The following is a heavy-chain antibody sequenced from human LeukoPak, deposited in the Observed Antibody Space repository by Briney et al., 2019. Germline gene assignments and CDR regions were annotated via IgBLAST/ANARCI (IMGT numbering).Heavy chain of an antibody. D-gene: IGHD3-10*01. Sequence: EPGGSLRLSCAASGSTFSSNGIYWVRQAPGKGLEWVAFIPYDGSNNYYVDSVKGRFTISRDPSKNTLYLQMIRLRAEDTAVYYCAKESSASYYFDYWGQGTLVTVSS. CDR3: AKESSASYYFDY. J-gene: IGHJ4*02. V-gene: IGHV3-30*02. CDR2: IPYDGSNN. CDR1: GSTFSSNG.